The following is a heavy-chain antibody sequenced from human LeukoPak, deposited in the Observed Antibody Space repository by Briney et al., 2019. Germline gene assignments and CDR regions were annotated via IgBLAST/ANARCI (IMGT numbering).Heavy chain of an antibody. CDR3: AKDNSGWLSVVDY. J-gene: IGHJ4*02. V-gene: IGHV3-9*03. CDR1: GFTFDDYA. CDR2: ISWNSGSI. Sequence: PGRSLRLSCAASGFTFDDYAMHWVRQAPGKGLEWVSGISWNSGSIGYADSVKGRFTISRDNAKNSLYLQMNSLRAEDMALYYCAKDNSGWLSVVDYWGQGTLVTVSS. D-gene: IGHD6-19*01.